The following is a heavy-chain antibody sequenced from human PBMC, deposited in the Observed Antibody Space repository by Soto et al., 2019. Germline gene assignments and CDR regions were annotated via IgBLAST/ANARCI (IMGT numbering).Heavy chain of an antibody. V-gene: IGHV3-23*01. CDR2: ISGSGGST. D-gene: IGHD3-22*01. CDR3: AKDSYDSSGYYYFDY. J-gene: IGHJ4*02. CDR1: GFTFSSYA. Sequence: GGSLRLSCAASGFTFSSYAMSWVRQAPGKGLEWVSAISGSGGSTYYADSVKGRFTISRDNSKNTLYLQMNSLRAEDTAVYYCAKDSYDSSGYYYFDYWGQGALVTVSS.